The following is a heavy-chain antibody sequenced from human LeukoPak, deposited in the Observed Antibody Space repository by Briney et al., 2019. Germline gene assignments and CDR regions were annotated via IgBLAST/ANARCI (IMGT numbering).Heavy chain of an antibody. V-gene: IGHV1-2*04. CDR3: ARALGGSGWYGWAFDI. J-gene: IGHJ3*02. CDR2: INPNSGGT. CDR1: GYTFTGYY. Sequence: ASVKASCKASGYTFTGYYMHWVRQAPGQGLEWMGWINPNSGGTNYAQKFQGWVTMTRDTSISTAYMELSRLRSDDTAVYYCARALGGSGWYGWAFDIWGQGTMVTVSS. D-gene: IGHD6-19*01.